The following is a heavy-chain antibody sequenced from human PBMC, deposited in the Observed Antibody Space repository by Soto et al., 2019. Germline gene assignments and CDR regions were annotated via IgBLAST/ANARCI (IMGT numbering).Heavy chain of an antibody. V-gene: IGHV3-23*01. Sequence: EVQLLESGGGLVQPGGSLRLSCAASGFTFSSYAMSWVRQAPGKGLEWVSAISGSGGSTYYADSVKGRLTISRDNSKNTLYRKMNSLRAEDTAVYYCAKRAARPHYGMDVWVQGTTVTVSS. CDR1: GFTFSSYA. J-gene: IGHJ6*02. D-gene: IGHD6-6*01. CDR3: AKRAARPHYGMDV. CDR2: ISGSGGST.